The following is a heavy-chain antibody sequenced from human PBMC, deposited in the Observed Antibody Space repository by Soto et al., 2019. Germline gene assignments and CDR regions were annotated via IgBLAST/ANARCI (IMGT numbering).Heavy chain of an antibody. J-gene: IGHJ4*02. CDR3: ARDPGYSYGPPEY. Sequence: SLKVSCKTAGYTFSTSSINCRRQTPGQRPEWMGNILPIFGTADYAQKFQDRVTITADKSTDTAYMELRSLFSEDTAVYYCARDPGYSYGPPEYWGQGTLVTVSS. V-gene: IGHV1-69*06. D-gene: IGHD5-18*01. CDR1: GYTFSTSS. CDR2: ILPIFGTA.